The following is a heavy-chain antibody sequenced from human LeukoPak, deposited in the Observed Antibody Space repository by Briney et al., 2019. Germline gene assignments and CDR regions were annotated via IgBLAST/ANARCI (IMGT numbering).Heavy chain of an antibody. J-gene: IGHJ3*02. Sequence: GGSLRLSCAASGFTFSSYWMSWVRQAPGKGLEWVANIKQDGSEKYYVDSVKGRFTISRDNAKNSLYLQMNSLRAEDTAVYYCAREGALLLWFGELSANDAFDIWGQGTMVTVSS. CDR3: AREGALLLWFGELSANDAFDI. CDR1: GFTFSSYW. CDR2: IKQDGSEK. D-gene: IGHD3-10*01. V-gene: IGHV3-7*01.